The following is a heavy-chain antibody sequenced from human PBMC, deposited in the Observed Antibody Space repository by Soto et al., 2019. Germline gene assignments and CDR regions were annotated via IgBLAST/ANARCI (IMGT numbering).Heavy chain of an antibody. J-gene: IGHJ4*02. CDR1: GFTFSSYA. CDR3: ARDRGYSYGFDD. Sequence: GGSLRLSCAASGFTFSSYAMHWVRQAPGKGLEWVAVVSYDGRSKYYVDSVKGRFTISRDNSKNTLYLEMNSLRAEDTAVYYCARDRGYSYGFDDWGQRTLVTVSS. CDR2: VSYDGRSK. V-gene: IGHV3-30-3*01. D-gene: IGHD5-18*01.